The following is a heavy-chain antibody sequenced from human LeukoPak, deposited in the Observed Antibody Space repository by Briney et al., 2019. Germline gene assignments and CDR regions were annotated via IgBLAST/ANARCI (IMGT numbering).Heavy chain of an antibody. V-gene: IGHV1-69*13. J-gene: IGHJ4*02. CDR1: GGTFSSYA. CDR3: ARDRYCSGGSCYYYFDY. CDR2: IIPIFGTA. D-gene: IGHD2-15*01. Sequence: GASVKVSCKASGGTFSSYAISWVRQAPGQGLEWMGGIIPIFGTANYAQKFQGRVTITADESTSTAYMELSSLRSEDTAVYYCARDRYCSGGSCYYYFDYWGQGTLVTVSS.